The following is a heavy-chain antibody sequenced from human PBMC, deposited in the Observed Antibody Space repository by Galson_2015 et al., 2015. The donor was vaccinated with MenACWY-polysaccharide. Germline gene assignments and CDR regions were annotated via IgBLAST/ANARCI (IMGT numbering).Heavy chain of an antibody. Sequence: TLSLTCSVSGGSISTGSSYWSWIRQPAGKGLEWIGRIHSRGSTDYSPSLKSRVTISTDTSRNQLSLKLSSVTAADTAVYYRARSLGYSDSAFDNGRDVDRRFDPWGQGTLVTVSS. J-gene: IGHJ5*02. CDR1: GGSISTGSSY. D-gene: IGHD5-12*01. V-gene: IGHV4-61*02. CDR3: ARSLGYSDSAFDNGRDVDRRFDP. CDR2: IHSRGST.